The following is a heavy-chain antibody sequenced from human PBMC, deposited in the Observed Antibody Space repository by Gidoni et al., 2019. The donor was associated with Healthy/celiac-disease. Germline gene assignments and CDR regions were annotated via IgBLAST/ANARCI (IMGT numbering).Heavy chain of an antibody. D-gene: IGHD2-2*02. J-gene: IGHJ6*03. CDR1: GYTFTGYY. CDR3: AREKDIVVVPAAIRDSYMDV. CDR2: INPNSGGT. Sequence: QVQLVQSGAEVKKPGASVKVSCKASGYTFTGYYMHWVRQAPGQGLEWMGWINPNSGGTNYAQKFQGRVTMTRDTSISTAYMELSRLRSDDTAVYYCAREKDIVVVPAAIRDSYMDVWGKGTTVTVSS. V-gene: IGHV1-2*02.